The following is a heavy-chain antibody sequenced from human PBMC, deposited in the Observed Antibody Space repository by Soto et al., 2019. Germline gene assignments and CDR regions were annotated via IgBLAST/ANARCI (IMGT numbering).Heavy chain of an antibody. J-gene: IGHJ4*02. CDR3: ARHDSSGYYPYYFDY. CDR2: INHSGST. V-gene: IGHV4-34*01. CDR1: GGSFSGYY. D-gene: IGHD3-22*01. Sequence: PSETLSLTCAVYGGSFSGYYWSWIRQPPGKGLEWIGEINHSGSTNYNPSLKSRVTISVDTSKNQFSLKLSSVTAADTAVYYCARHDSSGYYPYYFDYWGQGTLVTVSS.